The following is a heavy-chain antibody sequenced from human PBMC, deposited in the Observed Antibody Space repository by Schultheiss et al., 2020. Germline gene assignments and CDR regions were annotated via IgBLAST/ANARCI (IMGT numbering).Heavy chain of an antibody. D-gene: IGHD6-13*01. V-gene: IGHV3-21*01. CDR2: ISSSSSYI. CDR1: GFTFSSYA. CDR3: ARGTVYCIAAAGTAISWFDP. Sequence: GGSLRLSCAASGFTFSSYAMHWVRQAPGKGLEWVSSISSSSSYIYYADSVKGRFTISRDNAKNSLYLQMNSLRAEDTAVYYCARGTVYCIAAAGTAISWFDPWGQGTLGTVAS. J-gene: IGHJ5*02.